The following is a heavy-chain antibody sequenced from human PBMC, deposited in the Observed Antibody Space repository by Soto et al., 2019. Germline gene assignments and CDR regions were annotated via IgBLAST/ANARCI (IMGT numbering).Heavy chain of an antibody. J-gene: IGHJ5*02. CDR2: IYYSGST. V-gene: IGHV4-31*03. CDR1: GGSISSGGYY. D-gene: IGHD5-12*01. CDR3: ARGEGGYDLSWFDP. Sequence: TSETLSLTCTVSGGSISSGGYYWSWIRQHPGKGLEWIGYIYYSGSTYYNPSLKSRVTISVDTSKNQFSLKLSSVTAADTAVYYCARGEGGYDLSWFDPWGQGTLVTVSS.